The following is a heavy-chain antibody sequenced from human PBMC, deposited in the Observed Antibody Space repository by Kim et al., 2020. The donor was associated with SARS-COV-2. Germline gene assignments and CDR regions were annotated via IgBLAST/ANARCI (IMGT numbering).Heavy chain of an antibody. CDR2: ISYDGSNK. V-gene: IGHV3-30*18. CDR1: GFTFSSYG. D-gene: IGHD2-2*01. Sequence: GGSLRLSCAASGFTFSSYGMHWVRQAPGKGPEWVAVISYDGSNKYYADSVKGRFTISRDNSKNTLYLQMNSLRAEDTAVYYCAKDSVGSSTSCCHFDYWG. CDR3: AKDSVGSSTSCCHFDY. J-gene: IGHJ4*01.